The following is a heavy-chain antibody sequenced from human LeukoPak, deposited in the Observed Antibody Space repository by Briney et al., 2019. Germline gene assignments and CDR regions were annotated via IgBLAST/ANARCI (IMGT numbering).Heavy chain of an antibody. CDR3: ARTSSSSWSYGMDV. CDR1: GGSISTYY. V-gene: IGHV4-59*12. J-gene: IGHJ6*02. CDR2: IYYSGRT. D-gene: IGHD6-13*01. Sequence: SETLSLTCTVSGGSISTYYWSWIRQPPGKGLEWIGYIYYSGRTNNNPSLTSRVTISVDTSKNQFSLKLSSVTAADTAVYYCARTSSSSWSYGMDVWGQGTTVTVSS.